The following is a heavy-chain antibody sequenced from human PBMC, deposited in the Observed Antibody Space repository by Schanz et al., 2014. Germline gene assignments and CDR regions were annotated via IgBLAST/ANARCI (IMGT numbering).Heavy chain of an antibody. CDR3: ARRYSGRYCFDY. D-gene: IGHD1-26*01. CDR2: ILYDGSKT. CDR1: GFTFSSHA. V-gene: IGHV3-33*08. J-gene: IGHJ4*02. Sequence: QVQLVESGGGVVQPGGSLRLSCAASGFTFSSHAIHWVRQAPGKGLEWVAVILYDGSKTYYADSVKGRFTISRDNSKNTLSLQMNSLRAEDTAVYYCARRYSGRYCFDYWGQGTLVAVSS.